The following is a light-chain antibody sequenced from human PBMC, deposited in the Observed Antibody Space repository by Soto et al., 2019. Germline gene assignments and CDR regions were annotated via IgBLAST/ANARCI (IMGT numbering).Light chain of an antibody. CDR3: VSYTTSASYV. Sequence: QSVLAQPASVSGSPGQSITISCTGTSSDVGNYIFVSWYRQHPGKAPKLMIYDINNRPSGVSNRFSGSKSGNTASLTISGLQAEDEADYYCVSYTTSASYVFGTGTKVT. J-gene: IGLJ1*01. V-gene: IGLV2-14*01. CDR1: SSDVGNYIF. CDR2: DIN.